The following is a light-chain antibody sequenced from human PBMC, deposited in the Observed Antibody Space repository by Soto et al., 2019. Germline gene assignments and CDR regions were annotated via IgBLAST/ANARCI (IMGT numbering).Light chain of an antibody. CDR2: EVT. V-gene: IGLV2-8*01. J-gene: IGLJ3*02. CDR1: STDVGGYNY. Sequence: QSVLTQPPSASGSPGQSVTISCTGTSTDVGGYNYVSWYQQHPGNAPKLMIYEVTKRPSGVPDRFSGSKSGNTASLTVSGLQAEDEADYYCNSYAGSCNRVFGGGTKLTVL. CDR3: NSYAGSCNRV.